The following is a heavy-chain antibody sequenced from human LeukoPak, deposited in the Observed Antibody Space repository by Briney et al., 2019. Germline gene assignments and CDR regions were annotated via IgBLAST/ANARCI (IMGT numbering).Heavy chain of an antibody. CDR2: ISGSGGDT. D-gene: IGHD1-26*01. Sequence: PGGSLRLSCAASGFSFSNYWMHWVRQAPGKGLEWVSAISGSGGDTYYADSVKGRFTISRDNSKNTLYLQMNSLRAEDTAVYYCAKVITSGRYYYFDYWGQGTLVTVSS. CDR1: GFSFSNYW. CDR3: AKVITSGRYYYFDY. V-gene: IGHV3-23*01. J-gene: IGHJ4*02.